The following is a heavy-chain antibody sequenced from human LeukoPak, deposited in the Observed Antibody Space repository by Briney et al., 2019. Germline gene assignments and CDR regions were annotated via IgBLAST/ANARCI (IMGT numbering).Heavy chain of an antibody. Sequence: SETLSLTCTVSGGSITSYYWSWIRQPPEKGLEWIGYIYYSGSTNYNPSLKSRVTISVDTSKNQFSLKLSSVTAADTAVYYCARGIAAAGDDYWGQGTLVTVSS. D-gene: IGHD6-13*01. J-gene: IGHJ4*02. CDR1: GGSITSYY. V-gene: IGHV4-59*01. CDR2: IYYSGST. CDR3: ARGIAAAGDDY.